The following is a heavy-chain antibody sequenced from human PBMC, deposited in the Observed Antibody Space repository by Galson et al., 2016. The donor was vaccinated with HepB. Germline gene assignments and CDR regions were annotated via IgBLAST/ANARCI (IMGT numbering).Heavy chain of an antibody. CDR3: ARDGPPNVEAGGWFDP. V-gene: IGHV1-46*01. D-gene: IGHD3-10*01. CDR2: INPSGGVT. CDR1: GYAFTTYY. Sequence: SVKVSCKASGYAFTTYYIHWMRQAPSQGLEWLGIINPSGGVTGYSQKFQDRVTMTSDASTRTVHMELRSLRSDDTAVYYCARDGPPNVEAGGWFDPWGQGTLVTVSS. J-gene: IGHJ5*02.